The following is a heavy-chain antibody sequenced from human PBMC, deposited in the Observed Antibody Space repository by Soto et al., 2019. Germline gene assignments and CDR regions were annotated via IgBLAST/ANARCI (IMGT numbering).Heavy chain of an antibody. V-gene: IGHV2-5*02. CDR2: IYGDDDK. Sequence: QITLNESGPTQVKPRQTLTLTCTFSGFSLTTSGVGVGWIRQSPGKAPEWLALIYGDDDKRYSPSLKSRLTITKDTSKNQVVLTMADLDPADTATYYCAHRVLRTVFGLVTTTAIYFDFWGQGTPVAVSS. CDR3: AHRVLRTVFGLVTTTAIYFDF. J-gene: IGHJ4*02. D-gene: IGHD3-3*01. CDR1: GFSLTTSGVG.